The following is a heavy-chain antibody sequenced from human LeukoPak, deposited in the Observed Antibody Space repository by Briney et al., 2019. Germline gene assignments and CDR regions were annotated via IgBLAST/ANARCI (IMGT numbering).Heavy chain of an antibody. D-gene: IGHD6-19*01. CDR3: ARGIAVAGT. V-gene: IGHV1-8*01. CDR1: GYTFTSYD. Sequence: ASVKVSCKASGYTFTSYDLNWVRQATGQGLEWMGWVSPNSGNTGYAQKFQGRVTITADESTSTAYMELSSLRSEDTAVYYCARGIAVAGTWGQGTLVTVSS. J-gene: IGHJ4*02. CDR2: VSPNSGNT.